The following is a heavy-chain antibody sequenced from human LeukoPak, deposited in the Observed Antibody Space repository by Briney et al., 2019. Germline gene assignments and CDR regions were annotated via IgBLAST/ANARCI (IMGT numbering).Heavy chain of an antibody. CDR3: TTDIFFGATLYYDILTGYYPDY. CDR1: GFTFSNAW. Sequence: GGSLRLSCAASGFTFSNAWMSWVRQAPGKGLEWVGRIKSKTDGGTTDYAAPVKGRFTISRDDSKNTLYLQMNSLKTEDTAVYYCTTDIFFGATLYYDILTGYYPDYWGQGALVTVSS. J-gene: IGHJ4*02. CDR2: IKSKTDGGTT. V-gene: IGHV3-15*01. D-gene: IGHD3-9*01.